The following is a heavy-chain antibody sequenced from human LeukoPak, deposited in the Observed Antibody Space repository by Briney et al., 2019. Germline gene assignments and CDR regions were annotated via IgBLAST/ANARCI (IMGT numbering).Heavy chain of an antibody. D-gene: IGHD4-23*01. J-gene: IGHJ4*02. CDR3: ARWHDYGGNSGLFDY. CDR2: ISYDGSNK. Sequence: PGRSLRLSCAASGFTFSSYAMHWVRQAPGKGLEWVAVISYDGSNKYYADSVKGRFTISRDNSKNTLYLQMNSLRAEDTAVYYCARWHDYGGNSGLFDYWGQGTLVTVSS. V-gene: IGHV3-30-3*01. CDR1: GFTFSSYA.